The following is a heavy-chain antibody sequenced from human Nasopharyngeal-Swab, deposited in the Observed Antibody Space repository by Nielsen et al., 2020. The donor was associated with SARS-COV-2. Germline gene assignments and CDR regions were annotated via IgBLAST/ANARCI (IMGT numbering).Heavy chain of an antibody. J-gene: IGHJ3*02. CDR1: GYNFTGYY. CDR2: INPNSGGT. Sequence: ASVKVSCKASGYNFTGYYMHWVRQAPGQGLEWMGWINPNSGGTNYAQKFQGWVTMTRDTSISTAYMELSRLRSDDTAVYYCARARITMVRGKEEHDAFDIWGQGTMVTVSS. D-gene: IGHD3-10*01. CDR3: ARARITMVRGKEEHDAFDI. V-gene: IGHV1-2*04.